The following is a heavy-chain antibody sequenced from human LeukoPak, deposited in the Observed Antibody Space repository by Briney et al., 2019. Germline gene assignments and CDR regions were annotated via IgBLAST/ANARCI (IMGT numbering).Heavy chain of an antibody. CDR3: ARSGTGTTQVDY. J-gene: IGHJ4*02. CDR1: GGSISSGGYS. V-gene: IGHV4-30-2*01. D-gene: IGHD1-7*01. Sequence: PSETLSLTCAVSGGSISSGGYSWSWIRQPPGTGLEWIGYIYHSGSTYYNPSLKSRVTISVDKSKNQFSLKLSSVTAADTAVYYCARSGTGTTQVDYWGQGTLVTVSS. CDR2: IYHSGST.